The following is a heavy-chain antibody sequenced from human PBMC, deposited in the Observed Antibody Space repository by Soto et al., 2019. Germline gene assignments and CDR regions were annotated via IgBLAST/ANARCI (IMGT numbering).Heavy chain of an antibody. CDR2: IYSGGST. J-gene: IGHJ6*02. Sequence: EVQLVESGGGLVQPGGSLRLSCAASGFTVSSNYMSWVRQAPGKGLEWVSGIYSGGSTYYADSVKGRFTISRDNSKNTLDLQMNGLRADDTAVYYGARGDTAMASSYYYGMDVWGQGTTVTVSS. D-gene: IGHD5-18*01. CDR3: ARGDTAMASSYYYGMDV. V-gene: IGHV3-66*01. CDR1: GFTVSSNY.